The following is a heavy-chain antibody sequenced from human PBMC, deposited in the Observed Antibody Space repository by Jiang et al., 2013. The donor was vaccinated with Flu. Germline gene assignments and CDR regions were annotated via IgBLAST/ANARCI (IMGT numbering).Heavy chain of an antibody. Sequence: GLVKPSETLSLTCTVSGGSISSYYWSWIRQPPGKGLEWIGYIYYSGSTNYNPSLKSRVTISVDTSKNQFSLKLSSVTAADTAVYYCARDSPHCSSTSCYSYWGQGTLVTVSS. J-gene: IGHJ4*02. CDR1: GGSISSYY. V-gene: IGHV4-59*12. CDR2: IYYSGST. CDR3: ARDSPHCSSTSCYSY. D-gene: IGHD2-2*01.